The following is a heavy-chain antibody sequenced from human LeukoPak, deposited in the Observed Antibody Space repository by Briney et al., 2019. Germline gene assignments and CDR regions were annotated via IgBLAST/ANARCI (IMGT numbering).Heavy chain of an antibody. CDR2: IWYDGSNK. CDR1: GFTFSSYG. CDR3: ARASYYDILTGYYNVYYFDY. Sequence: PGRSLRLSCAASGFTFSSYGMHWVRQAPGKGLEWVAVIWYDGSNKYYADSVKGRFTISRDNSKNTLYLQMNSLRAEDTAVYYCARASYYDILTGYYNVYYFDYWGQGTLVTVSS. D-gene: IGHD3-9*01. V-gene: IGHV3-33*01. J-gene: IGHJ4*02.